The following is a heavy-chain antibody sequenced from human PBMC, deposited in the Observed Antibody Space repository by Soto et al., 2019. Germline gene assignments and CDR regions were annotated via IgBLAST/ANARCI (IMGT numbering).Heavy chain of an antibody. J-gene: IGHJ5*02. D-gene: IGHD3-9*01. CDR1: GGSISSYY. CDR2: IYYSGST. V-gene: IGHV4-59*08. CDR3: ARHEEHVYFDWFPRT. Sequence: SETLSLTCTVSGGSISSYYWSWIRQPPGKGLEWIGYIYYSGSTNYNPSLKSRVTISVDTSKNQFSLKLSSVTAADTAVYYCARHEEHVYFDWFPRTWGQGTLVTVSS.